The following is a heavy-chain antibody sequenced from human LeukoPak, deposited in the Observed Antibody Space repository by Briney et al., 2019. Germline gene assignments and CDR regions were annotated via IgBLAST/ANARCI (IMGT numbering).Heavy chain of an antibody. V-gene: IGHV1-69*13. CDR2: IIPLFGTA. Sequence: GASVTVSCTASGGTFSSYAISWVRQAPGQGLEWMGGIIPLFGTANYAQKFLGRVIITADESTSTTYMYLNSLKSDDTAVYYCAREWAGYGSGSYYYYWGQGTLVTVSS. D-gene: IGHD3-10*01. J-gene: IGHJ4*02. CDR1: GGTFSSYA. CDR3: AREWAGYGSGSYYYY.